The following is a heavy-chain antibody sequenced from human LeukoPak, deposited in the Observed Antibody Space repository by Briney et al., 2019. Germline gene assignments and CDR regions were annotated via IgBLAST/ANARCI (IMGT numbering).Heavy chain of an antibody. CDR3: ASDYYGSGRMLWENWFDP. CDR2: IYYSGST. CDR1: GGSFSGYY. J-gene: IGHJ5*02. D-gene: IGHD3-10*01. Sequence: SETLSLTCAVYGGSFSGYYWSWIRQPPGKGLEWIGYIYYSGSTNYNPSLKSRVTISVDTSKNQFSLKLSSVTAADTAVYYCASDYYGSGRMLWENWFDPWGQGTLVTVSS. V-gene: IGHV4-59*12.